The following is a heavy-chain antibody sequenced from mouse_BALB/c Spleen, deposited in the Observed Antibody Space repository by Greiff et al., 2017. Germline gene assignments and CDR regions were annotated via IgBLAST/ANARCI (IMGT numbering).Heavy chain of an antibody. V-gene: IGHV4-1*02. CDR2: INPDSSTI. CDR3: ARGPYFDY. CDR1: GVDFSRYW. Sequence: ATGGVDFSRYWMSWVRQAPGKGLEWIGEINPDSSTINYTPSLKDKFIISRDNAKNTLYLQMSKVRSEDTALYYCARGPYFDYWGQGTTLTVSS. J-gene: IGHJ2*01.